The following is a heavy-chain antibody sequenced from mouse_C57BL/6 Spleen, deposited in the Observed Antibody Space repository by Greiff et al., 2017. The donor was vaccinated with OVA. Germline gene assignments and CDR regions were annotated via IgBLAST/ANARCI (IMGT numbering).Heavy chain of an antibody. CDR3: ARGRLGRGWYFDV. J-gene: IGHJ1*03. D-gene: IGHD4-1*01. CDR2: INPNYGTT. Sequence: VQLQQSGPELVKPGASVKLSCKASGYSFTDYNMNWVKQSNGKSLEWIGVINPNYGTTSYNQKFKGTATLTVDQSSSTAYMQLNSLTSEDSAVYYCARGRLGRGWYFDVWGTGTTVTVSS. CDR1: GYSFTDYN. V-gene: IGHV1-39*01.